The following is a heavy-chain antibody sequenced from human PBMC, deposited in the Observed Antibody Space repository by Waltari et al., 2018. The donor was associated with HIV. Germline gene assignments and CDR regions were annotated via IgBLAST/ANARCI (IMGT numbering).Heavy chain of an antibody. D-gene: IGHD3-22*01. CDR2: IYYSGST. J-gene: IGHJ4*02. V-gene: IGHV4-39*01. CDR3: ARRSYYDSSGYYFDY. Sequence: QLQLQESGPGLVKPSETLSLTCTLSGGSIRRSSYYWGWIRQPPGKGLEWIGSIYYSGSTYYNPSLKSRVTISVDTSKNQFSLKLSSVTAADTAVYYCARRSYYDSSGYYFDYWGQGTLVTVSS. CDR1: GGSIRRSSYY.